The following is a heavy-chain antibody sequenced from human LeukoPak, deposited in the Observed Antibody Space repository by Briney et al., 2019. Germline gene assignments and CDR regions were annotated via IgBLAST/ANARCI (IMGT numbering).Heavy chain of an antibody. D-gene: IGHD4-17*01. CDR2: MNPNSGNT. CDR1: GYTFTSYD. J-gene: IGHJ4*02. Sequence: ASVKVSCKASGYTFTSYDINWVRQATGQGLELMGWMNPNSGNTGYAQKFQGRVTITRNTSISTAYMELSSLRSEDTAVYYCARGLSHGDYSYYFDYWGQGTLVTVSS. CDR3: ARGLSHGDYSYYFDY. V-gene: IGHV1-8*03.